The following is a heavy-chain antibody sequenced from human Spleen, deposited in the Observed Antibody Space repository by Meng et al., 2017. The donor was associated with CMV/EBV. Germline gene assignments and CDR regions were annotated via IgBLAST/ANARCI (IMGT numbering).Heavy chain of an antibody. D-gene: IGHD6-13*01. CDR1: GGTFSSYA. Sequence: SVKVSCKASGGTFSSYAISWVRQAPGQGLEWMGGIIPIFGTANYAQKFQGRVTITTDESTSTAYMELSSLRSEDTAVYYCARGVPIAAAAGYYYGMDVWGQGTTVTVSS. CDR2: IIPIFGTA. CDR3: ARGVPIAAAAGYYYGMDV. J-gene: IGHJ6*02. V-gene: IGHV1-69*05.